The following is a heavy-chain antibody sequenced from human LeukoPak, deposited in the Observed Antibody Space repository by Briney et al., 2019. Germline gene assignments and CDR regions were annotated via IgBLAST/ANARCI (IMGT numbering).Heavy chain of an antibody. CDR3: ARGRGTVTTH. V-gene: IGHV4-34*01. CDR2: INHSGSA. CDR1: GGSFSGYY. D-gene: IGHD4-11*01. J-gene: IGHJ4*02. Sequence: SETLSLTCAVSGGSFSGYYWTWIRQPPGKGLEWIGEINHSGSANYNPSLMSRVTISLDTSKNHFSLNLSSVTAADTAVYYCARGRGTVTTHWGQGTLVTVSS.